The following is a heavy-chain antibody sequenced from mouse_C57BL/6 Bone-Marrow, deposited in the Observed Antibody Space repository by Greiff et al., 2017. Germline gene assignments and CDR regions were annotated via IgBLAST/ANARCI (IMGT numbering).Heavy chain of an antibody. CDR3: ARHERRAYSKEAWFAY. V-gene: IGHV1-62-2*01. D-gene: IGHD2-5*01. J-gene: IGHJ3*01. Sequence: QVQLKQSGAELVKPGASVKLSCKASGYTFTGYTIHWVKQSFGQGLVWIGWFYPGSGSIKYNEKFKDKATLTADKSSSTVYMELSRLTSEDSAVYFCARHERRAYSKEAWFAYWGQGTLFTVSA. CDR1: GYTFTGYT. CDR2: FYPGSGSI.